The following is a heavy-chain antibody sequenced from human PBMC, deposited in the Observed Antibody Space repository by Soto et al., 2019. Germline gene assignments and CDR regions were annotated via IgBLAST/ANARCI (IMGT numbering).Heavy chain of an antibody. J-gene: IGHJ4*02. CDR3: ARLRTGYFDY. CDR1: GGPISSSSHY. V-gene: IGHV4-39*01. Sequence: PSETLSLTCTVSGGPISSSSHYWGWIRQPPGKGLEWIGSIYYSGTTYYNPSLKSRLTISADTSKNQFSLKLSSVTAADTAVYYCARLRTGYFDYWGQGTLVTVSS. D-gene: IGHD3-9*01. CDR2: IYYSGTT.